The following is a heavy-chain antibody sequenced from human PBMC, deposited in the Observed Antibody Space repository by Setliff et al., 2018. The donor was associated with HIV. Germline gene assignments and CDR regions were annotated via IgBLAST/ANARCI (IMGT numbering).Heavy chain of an antibody. V-gene: IGHV5-51*01. J-gene: IGHJ6*02. CDR1: GYSFTNFW. Sequence: PGESLKISCQASGYSFTNFWIGWVRQMPGKGLEWMGVFYPGDSDTRYSPSFQGQVIISADKSISTAYLQWSSLKASDTAMYYCASLQPDAVDVWGQGTTVTV. CDR2: FYPGDSDT. CDR3: ASLQPDAVDV.